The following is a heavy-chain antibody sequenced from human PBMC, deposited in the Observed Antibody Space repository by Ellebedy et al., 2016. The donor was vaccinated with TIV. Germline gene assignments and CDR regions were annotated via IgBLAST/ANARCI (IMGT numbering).Heavy chain of an antibody. V-gene: IGHV3-11*06. Sequence: GGSLRLSXAASGFTFSDYYMSWVRQAPGKGLEWLSYITSSGTYTHYADSVKGRFTISRDNAKSTLYLQMSSLRAEDSALYYCASGMVVLMTGTTDYWGQGTLVTVSS. CDR2: ITSSGTYT. J-gene: IGHJ4*02. D-gene: IGHD2-21*01. CDR1: GFTFSDYY. CDR3: ASGMVVLMTGTTDY.